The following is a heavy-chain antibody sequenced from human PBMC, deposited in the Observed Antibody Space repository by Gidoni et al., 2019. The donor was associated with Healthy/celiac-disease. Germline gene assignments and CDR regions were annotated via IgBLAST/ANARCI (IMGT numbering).Heavy chain of an antibody. CDR1: GGPISSYY. Sequence: QVQLQESGPGLVKPSETLSLTCTVSGGPISSYYWSWIRQPPGKGLEWIGYIYYSGSTNYNPSLKSRVTISVDTSENQFSLKLSSVTAADTAVYYCASGVRPAAYDYWGQGTLVTVSS. J-gene: IGHJ4*02. D-gene: IGHD2-2*01. CDR2: IYYSGST. CDR3: ASGVRPAAYDY. V-gene: IGHV4-59*01.